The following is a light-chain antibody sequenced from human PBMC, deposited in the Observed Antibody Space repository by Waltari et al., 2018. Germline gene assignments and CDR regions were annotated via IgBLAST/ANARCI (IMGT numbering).Light chain of an antibody. CDR2: EGH. J-gene: IGLJ2*01. CDR3: CSYAGGSIWV. CDR1: TPDVGSSNL. Sequence: ALTQPASVSGPPGHSITISCAGSTPDVGSSNLVSWYQQHPGKAPKSMIYEGHKRPSGVSNRFSASQSGTTASLTISGLQAEDEADYYCCSYAGGSIWVFGGGTKLTVL. V-gene: IGLV2-23*01.